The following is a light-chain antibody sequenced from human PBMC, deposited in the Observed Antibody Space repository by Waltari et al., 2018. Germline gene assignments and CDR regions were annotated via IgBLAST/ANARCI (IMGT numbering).Light chain of an antibody. Sequence: QSLLTQAPSASGTPGQRVTISCSGSNSNIGSNAVNWYQQLPGTAPKLLIYSKNPRTAGVPDRFSGCKSGTSASLAISGLQSEDEADYYCGTWDDSLNGPLFGGGTKVTVL. V-gene: IGLV1-44*01. CDR2: SKN. CDR1: NSNIGSNA. J-gene: IGLJ2*01. CDR3: GTWDDSLNGPL.